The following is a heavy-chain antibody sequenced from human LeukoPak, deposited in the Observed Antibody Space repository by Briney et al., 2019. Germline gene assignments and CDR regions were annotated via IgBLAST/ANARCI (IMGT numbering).Heavy chain of an antibody. J-gene: IGHJ3*02. Sequence: SVKVSCKASGGTFSSYAISWVRQAPGQGLEWMGGIIPIFGTANYAQKFQGRVTITADESTSTAYMELRSLRSDDTAVYYCARENDYVWGSYRYNAFDIRGQGTMVTVSS. V-gene: IGHV1-69*13. CDR1: GGTFSSYA. CDR2: IIPIFGTA. CDR3: ARENDYVWGSYRYNAFDI. D-gene: IGHD3-16*02.